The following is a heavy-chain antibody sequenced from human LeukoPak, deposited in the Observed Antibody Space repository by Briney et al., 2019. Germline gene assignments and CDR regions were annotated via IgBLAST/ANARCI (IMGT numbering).Heavy chain of an antibody. Sequence: GGSLRLSCAASGFTFSTYGMSWVRQAPGKGLEWVSGASASGGSTYYADSVKGRFTISRGNSKNTLYLQMNSLRAEDTAVYYCAKRGYRSSIAAAGTNFDYWGQGTLVTVSS. J-gene: IGHJ4*02. CDR1: GFTFSTYG. V-gene: IGHV3-23*01. CDR3: AKRGYRSSIAAAGTNFDY. D-gene: IGHD6-13*01. CDR2: ASASGGST.